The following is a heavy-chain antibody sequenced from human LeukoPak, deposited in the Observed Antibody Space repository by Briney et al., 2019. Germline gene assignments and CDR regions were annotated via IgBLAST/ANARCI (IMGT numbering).Heavy chain of an antibody. Sequence: SETLSLTCTVSAGSISSGSYYCRWVRQPAGKGLEWIGRIYTSGSTNYNPSLKSRVTISVDTSKNQFSLKLSSVTAADTAVYYCARVDLRSCSGGSCPFDYWGQGTLVTVSS. CDR3: ARVDLRSCSGGSCPFDY. V-gene: IGHV4-61*02. J-gene: IGHJ4*02. CDR1: AGSISSGSYY. CDR2: IYTSGST. D-gene: IGHD2-15*01.